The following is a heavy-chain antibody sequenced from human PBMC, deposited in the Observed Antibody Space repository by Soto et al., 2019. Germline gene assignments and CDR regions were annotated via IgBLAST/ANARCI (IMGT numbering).Heavy chain of an antibody. J-gene: IGHJ5*02. CDR1: GGSVSSSNW. Sequence: PSETLSLTCIFSGGSVSSSNWCSWVRQPPGKGLEWIGEIYHSGSTTYNPSLKSRATISVDKSENQFSLRLKSVTAADTAVYYCASVGSDYDNSGYYLPWGPGTLVTVSS. V-gene: IGHV4-4*02. CDR3: ASVGSDYDNSGYYLP. D-gene: IGHD3-22*01. CDR2: IYHSGST.